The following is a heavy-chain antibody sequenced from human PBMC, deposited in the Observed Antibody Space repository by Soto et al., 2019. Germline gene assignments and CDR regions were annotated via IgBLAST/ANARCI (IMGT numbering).Heavy chain of an antibody. CDR3: TRDYDDLMTGFLKRGDI. J-gene: IGHJ4*02. CDR1: GFTFSDSY. D-gene: IGHD3-9*01. V-gene: IGHV3-11*01. CDR2: ISGSGSLV. Sequence: QVRLVESGGGLVKPGGSLRLACTGSGFTFSDSYMNWVRQAPGKGLEWLSHISGSGSLVFYADSVKGRFTISRDNAKDTVYLHLNNVRVADTAIYYCTRDYDDLMTGFLKRGDIWGQGTQVTVSS.